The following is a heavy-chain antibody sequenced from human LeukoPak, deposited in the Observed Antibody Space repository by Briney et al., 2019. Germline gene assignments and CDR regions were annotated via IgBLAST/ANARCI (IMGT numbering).Heavy chain of an antibody. CDR1: GFAFSSYA. Sequence: GGSLRLSCAASGFAFSSYAISWVRQAPGKGLEWVSVISGSGGTTYYADSVKGRFTISRDNSKNTLYLQMNSLRAEDTAVYYCAKEWHSSSFDYWGREPWSPSPQ. D-gene: IGHD6-6*01. CDR3: AKEWHSSSFDY. V-gene: IGHV3-23*01. CDR2: ISGSGGTT. J-gene: IGHJ4*02.